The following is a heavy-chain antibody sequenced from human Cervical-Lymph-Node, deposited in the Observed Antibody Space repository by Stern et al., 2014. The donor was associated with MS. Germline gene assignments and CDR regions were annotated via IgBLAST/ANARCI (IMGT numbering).Heavy chain of an antibody. V-gene: IGHV1-46*01. CDR1: GYTFTSYY. J-gene: IGHJ4*02. CDR2: INPSGGST. D-gene: IGHD3-22*01. Sequence: VQLVESGAEVKKPGASVKVSCKASGYTFTSYYMHWVRQAPGQGLEWMGIINPSGGSTSYAQKFQGRVTMTRDTSTSTVYMELSSLRSEDTAVYYCARAYYDSSGYYYPEYYFDYWGQGTLVTVSS. CDR3: ARAYYDSSGYYYPEYYFDY.